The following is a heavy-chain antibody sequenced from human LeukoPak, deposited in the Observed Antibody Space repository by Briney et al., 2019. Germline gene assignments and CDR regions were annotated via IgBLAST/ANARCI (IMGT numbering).Heavy chain of an antibody. CDR2: IYTSGST. Sequence: PSETLSLTCTVSGDSISSGSYYWSWIRQPAGKGLEWIGHIYTSGSTNYNPSLKGRVTISVDTSKNQFSLKLSSVTAADTAVYYCARSLGYDFWSGKGPIEDYWGQGTLVTVSS. J-gene: IGHJ4*02. D-gene: IGHD3-3*01. CDR1: GDSISSGSYY. CDR3: ARSLGYDFWSGKGPIEDY. V-gene: IGHV4-61*09.